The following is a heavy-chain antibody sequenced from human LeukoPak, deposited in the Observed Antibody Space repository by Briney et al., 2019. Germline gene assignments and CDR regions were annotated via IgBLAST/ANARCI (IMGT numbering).Heavy chain of an antibody. CDR1: GGSISSYY. V-gene: IGHV4-59*01. CDR3: ASHYYGSGSLTYFDY. D-gene: IGHD3-10*01. J-gene: IGHJ4*02. CDR2: FYYSGST. Sequence: ESSETLSLTCTVSGGSISSYYWSWIRQPPGKGLEWIGYFYYSGSTNYNPSLKSRVTISVDTSKNQFSLKLSSVTAADTAVYYCASHYYGSGSLTYFDYWGQGTLVTVSS.